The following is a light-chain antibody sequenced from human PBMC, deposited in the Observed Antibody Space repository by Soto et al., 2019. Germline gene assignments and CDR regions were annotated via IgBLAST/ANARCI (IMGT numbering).Light chain of an antibody. CDR1: QSVSGY. V-gene: IGKV3-20*01. J-gene: IGKJ1*01. CDR3: QQSGRSPPWT. CDR2: DVS. Sequence: EIVMTQSPATLSVSPGEIATLSCRASQSVSGYLAWYQQKPGQAPRLLIYDVSNRATGIPDRFTGSGSGTDFTLTISRLEPEDSAVYYCQQSGRSPPWTVGPVTKVEIK.